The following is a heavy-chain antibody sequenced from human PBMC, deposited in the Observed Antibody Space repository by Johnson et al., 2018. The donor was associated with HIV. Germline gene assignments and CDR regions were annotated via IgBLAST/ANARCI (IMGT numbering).Heavy chain of an antibody. CDR1: GFTFSSYT. J-gene: IGHJ3*01. CDR3: ARDAVIRSGWYNVDAFDV. Sequence: QVQLVESGGGVVQPGRSLRLSCAASGFTFSSYTMHWVRQAPGKGLEWVAVISYDGSNKYYADSAKGRFTISRDNSKNTLYLQMNSLRAEDTAVYYCARDAVIRSGWYNVDAFDVWGQGTMVTVSS. V-gene: IGHV3-30-3*01. CDR2: ISYDGSNK. D-gene: IGHD6-19*01.